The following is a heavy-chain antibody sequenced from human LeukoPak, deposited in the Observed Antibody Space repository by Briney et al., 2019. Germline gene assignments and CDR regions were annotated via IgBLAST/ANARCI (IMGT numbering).Heavy chain of an antibody. V-gene: IGHV3-7*01. Sequence: GGSLRLSCVASGFTFTDYWMTWVRQAPGKGLEWVANINVDEREKWYVDSVKGRFTISRDNAKNSLFLQMNSLRADDTGVYYCARDPERPFDYWGQGTLVTVSS. J-gene: IGHJ4*02. CDR1: GFTFTDYW. CDR3: ARDPERPFDY. CDR2: INVDEREK.